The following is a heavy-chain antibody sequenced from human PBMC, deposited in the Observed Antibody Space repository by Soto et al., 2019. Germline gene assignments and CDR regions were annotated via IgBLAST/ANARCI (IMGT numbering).Heavy chain of an antibody. V-gene: IGHV1-69*13. Sequence: SVKVSCKASGGTFSSYAISWVRQAPGQGLGWMGGIIPIFGTANYAQKFQGRVTITADESTSTAYMELSSLRSEDTAVYYCARATYYYGSGSQSNYYYYGMDVWGQGTTVTVSS. CDR3: ARATYYYGSGSQSNYYYYGMDV. J-gene: IGHJ6*02. CDR1: GGTFSSYA. D-gene: IGHD3-10*01. CDR2: IIPIFGTA.